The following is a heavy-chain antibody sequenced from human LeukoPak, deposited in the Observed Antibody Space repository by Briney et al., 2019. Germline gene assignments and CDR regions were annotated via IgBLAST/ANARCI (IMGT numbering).Heavy chain of an antibody. CDR2: IKPSGGDT. J-gene: IGHJ3*02. V-gene: IGHV1-46*01. CDR3: ARVRGGDNDAYDI. D-gene: IGHD2-15*01. CDR1: GYTFTDYN. Sequence: ASVKVSCKTSGYTFTDYNLHWVRQAPGQRLEWMGIIKPSGGDTSHAQTFQGRVFMTRDTSTSTVYMELSSLKSEDTAVYYCARVRGGDNDAYDIWGQGTMVTVSS.